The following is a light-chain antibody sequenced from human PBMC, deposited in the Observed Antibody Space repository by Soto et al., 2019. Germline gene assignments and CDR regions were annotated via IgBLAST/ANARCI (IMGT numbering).Light chain of an antibody. Sequence: DIQMTQSPSTLSGSVGDRVTITCRASQTISSWLAWYQQKPGKAPKLLIYKASTLKSGVPSRFSGSGSGTEFTLTISSLQPEDFATYYCQQLNSYAITCGQGTKGDIK. CDR3: QQLNSYAIT. V-gene: IGKV1-5*03. J-gene: IGKJ1*01. CDR2: KAS. CDR1: QTISSW.